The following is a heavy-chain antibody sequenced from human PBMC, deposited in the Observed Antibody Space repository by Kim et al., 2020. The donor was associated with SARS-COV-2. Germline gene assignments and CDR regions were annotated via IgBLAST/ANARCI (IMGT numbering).Heavy chain of an antibody. V-gene: IGHV4-59*01. Sequence: HKSRGTISVDTSKNQFSLKLSSVTAADTAVYYCARDRGSALYYYYYGMDVWGQGTTVTVSS. CDR3: ARDRGSALYYYYYGMDV. J-gene: IGHJ6*02. D-gene: IGHD3-10*01.